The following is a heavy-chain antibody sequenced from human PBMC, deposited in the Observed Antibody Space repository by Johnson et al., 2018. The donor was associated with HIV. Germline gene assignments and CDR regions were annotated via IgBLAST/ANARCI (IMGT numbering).Heavy chain of an antibody. CDR1: GFTFSSYA. J-gene: IGHJ3*02. V-gene: IGHV3-30-3*01. CDR2: ISYDGSNK. CDR3: ARRSGTWDAFDI. Sequence: QVQLVESGGGVVQPGRSLRLSCAASGFTFSSYAMHWVRQAPGKGLEWVAIISYDGSNKYYADSVKGRFTISRDNSKNTLYLQMNSLTAEDTALYYCARRSGTWDAFDIWGQGTMVTVSS. D-gene: IGHD1-26*01.